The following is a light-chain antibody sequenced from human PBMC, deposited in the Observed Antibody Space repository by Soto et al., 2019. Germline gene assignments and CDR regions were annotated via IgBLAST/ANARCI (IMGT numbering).Light chain of an antibody. CDR2: GNI. CDR3: AAWDDSLNGVV. J-gene: IGLJ2*01. Sequence: QSVLTQPPSVSGAPGQRVTISCTGSSSNIGAGYDVHWYQQRPGTAPKLLIFGNINRPSGVPDRFSGSKSGTSASLAISGLQSDDEADYYCAAWDDSLNGVVFGGGTKLTVL. CDR1: SSNIGAGYD. V-gene: IGLV1-40*01.